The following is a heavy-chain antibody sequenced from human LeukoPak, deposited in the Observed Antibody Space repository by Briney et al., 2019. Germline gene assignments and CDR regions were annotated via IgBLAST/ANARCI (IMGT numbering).Heavy chain of an antibody. CDR1: GFTFSSYS. CDR3: ARERETSSTSCYGV. J-gene: IGHJ4*02. Sequence: GGSLRLSCAASGFTFSSYSMNWVRQAPGKGLEWVSSISSSSSYIYYADSVKGRFTISRDNAKNSLYLQMNSLRAEDTAVYYCARERETSSTSCYGVWGLGTLVTVSS. CDR2: ISSSSSYI. V-gene: IGHV3-21*01. D-gene: IGHD2-2*01.